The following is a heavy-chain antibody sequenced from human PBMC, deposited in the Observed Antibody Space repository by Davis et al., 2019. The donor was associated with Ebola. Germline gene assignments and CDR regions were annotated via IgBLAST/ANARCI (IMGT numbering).Heavy chain of an antibody. Sequence: GESLKIFCAASGFTFSSYWMHWVRQAPGKGLVWVSRINSDGSSTSYADSVKGRFTISRDNAKNTLYLQMNSLRAEDTAVYYCARGHSSSWYSYYYGMDVWGKGTTVTVSS. V-gene: IGHV3-74*01. CDR3: ARGHSSSWYSYYYGMDV. J-gene: IGHJ6*04. D-gene: IGHD6-13*01. CDR1: GFTFSSYW. CDR2: INSDGSST.